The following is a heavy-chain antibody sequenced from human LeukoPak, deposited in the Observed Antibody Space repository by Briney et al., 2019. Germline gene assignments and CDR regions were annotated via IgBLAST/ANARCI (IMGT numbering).Heavy chain of an antibody. J-gene: IGHJ4*02. D-gene: IGHD3-10*01. CDR1: GYSFTSCW. CDR2: IYPGDSDT. Sequence: GESLKISCKGSGYSFTSCWIGWVRQMPGKGLEWMGIIYPGDSDTRYTPSFRGQVTISADKSISTAYLQWSSLKASDSAMYYCARQRSTGVDYWGQGTLVTVSS. V-gene: IGHV5-51*01. CDR3: ARQRSTGVDY.